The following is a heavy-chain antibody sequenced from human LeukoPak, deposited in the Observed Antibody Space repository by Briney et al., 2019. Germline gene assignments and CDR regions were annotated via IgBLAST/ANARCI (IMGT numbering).Heavy chain of an antibody. J-gene: IGHJ6*02. D-gene: IGHD3-3*01. Sequence: PSETLSLTCTVSGGSISSYYWSWIRQPAGKGLEWIGRIYTSGSTNYNPSLKSRVTMSVDTSKNQFSLKLSSVTAADTAVYYCAAKVDFWSGYFNSYYYGMDVWGQGTTVTVSS. V-gene: IGHV4-4*07. CDR1: GGSISSYY. CDR3: AAKVDFWSGYFNSYYYGMDV. CDR2: IYTSGST.